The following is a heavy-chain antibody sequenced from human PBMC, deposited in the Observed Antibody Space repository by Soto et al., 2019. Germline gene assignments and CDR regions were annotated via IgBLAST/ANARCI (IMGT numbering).Heavy chain of an antibody. CDR3: ARELASDIVVVVAAPLGMDV. V-gene: IGHV3-11*01. D-gene: IGHD2-15*01. Sequence: TGGSLRLSCAASGFTFSDYYMSWIRQAPGKGLEWVSYISSSGSTIYYADSVKGRFTISRDNAKNSLYLQMNSLRAEDTAVYYCARELASDIVVVVAAPLGMDVWGQGTTVTVSS. J-gene: IGHJ6*02. CDR2: ISSSGSTI. CDR1: GFTFSDYY.